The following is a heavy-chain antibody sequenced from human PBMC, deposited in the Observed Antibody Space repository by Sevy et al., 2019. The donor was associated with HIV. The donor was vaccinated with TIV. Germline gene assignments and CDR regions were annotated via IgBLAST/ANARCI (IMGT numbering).Heavy chain of an antibody. Sequence: ASVKVSCKASGYTFTNYGISWVRQAPGQGLEWMGWISAYNGNTNYAQNLQGRVTVTTDTSTSTAYMELRSLRSDDTAVYYCAREGLAAADVDYWGQGTLVTVSS. V-gene: IGHV1-18*04. CDR2: ISAYNGNT. D-gene: IGHD6-13*01. J-gene: IGHJ4*02. CDR3: AREGLAAADVDY. CDR1: GYTFTNYG.